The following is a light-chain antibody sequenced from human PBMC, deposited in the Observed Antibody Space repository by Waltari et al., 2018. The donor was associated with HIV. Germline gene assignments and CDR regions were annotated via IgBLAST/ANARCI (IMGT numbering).Light chain of an antibody. J-gene: IGLJ2*01. CDR2: EIS. Sequence: QSALTQPASVSGSPGPSITISCTATSSDVGGYNYVSWYQQHPGKAPKLMIYEISNPPSVSSNRSAGSKSVNTASLTISWLQAYDAVDYYCSSYTSSSTLVCGGGTKLTVL. CDR3: SSYTSSSTLV. CDR1: SSDVGGYNY. V-gene: IGLV2-14*01.